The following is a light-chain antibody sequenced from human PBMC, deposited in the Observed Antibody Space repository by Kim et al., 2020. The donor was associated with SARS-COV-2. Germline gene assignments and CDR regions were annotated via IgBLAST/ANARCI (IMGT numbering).Light chain of an antibody. Sequence: EIVMTQSPATLSVSPGDTATLSCRASQNVGSNLAWYQQKPGQAPRLLIYGASTMATGVPARFSGSGSGTEFTLTISSLQSEDFAVYYCQQYNSWPPRTFGQGTKVDIK. J-gene: IGKJ1*01. CDR2: GAS. CDR3: QQYNSWPPRT. V-gene: IGKV3-15*01. CDR1: QNVGSN.